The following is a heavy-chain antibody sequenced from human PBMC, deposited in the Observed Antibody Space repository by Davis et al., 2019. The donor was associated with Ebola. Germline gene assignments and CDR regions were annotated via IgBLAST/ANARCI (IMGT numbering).Heavy chain of an antibody. CDR3: AKDGGSDYDILTGYPDY. Sequence: GESLKISCAASGFTFSSYSMNWVRQAPGKGLEWVSAISGSGGSTYYADSVKGRFTISRDNSKNTLYLQMNSLRAEDTAVYYCAKDGGSDYDILTGYPDYWGQGTLVTVSS. J-gene: IGHJ4*02. CDR2: ISGSGGST. D-gene: IGHD3-9*01. CDR1: GFTFSSYS. V-gene: IGHV3-23*01.